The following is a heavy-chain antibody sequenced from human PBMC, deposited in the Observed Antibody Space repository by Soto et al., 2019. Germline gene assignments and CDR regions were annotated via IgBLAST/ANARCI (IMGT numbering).Heavy chain of an antibody. CDR2: IHHSGTT. CDR1: SGSISTNNW. CDR3: ATGGSYCSSTGCLYWYLDL. J-gene: IGHJ2*01. D-gene: IGHD2-2*01. Sequence: QVQLQESGPGLVKPSGTLSLTCAVSSGSISTNNWWSWVRQPPGKGLEWIGEIHHSGTTNYNPSPKRPVPLSGDQSKNQFPPKLNPLAAPGPAVYYRATGGSYCSSTGCLYWYLDLWGRGTLVSVSS. V-gene: IGHV4-4*02.